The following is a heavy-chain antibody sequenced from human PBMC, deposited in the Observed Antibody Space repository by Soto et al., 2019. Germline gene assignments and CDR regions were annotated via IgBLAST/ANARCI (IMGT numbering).Heavy chain of an antibody. Sequence: LRLSCAASGFTFSSYGMHWVRQAPGKGLEWVAVISYDGSNKYYADSVKGRFTISRDNSKNTLYLQMNSLRAEDTAVYYCAKDLYYYFWSGRPYYYYGMDVWGQGTTVTVSS. J-gene: IGHJ6*02. CDR2: ISYDGSNK. CDR3: AKDLYYYFWSGRPYYYYGMDV. D-gene: IGHD3-3*01. V-gene: IGHV3-30*18. CDR1: GFTFSSYG.